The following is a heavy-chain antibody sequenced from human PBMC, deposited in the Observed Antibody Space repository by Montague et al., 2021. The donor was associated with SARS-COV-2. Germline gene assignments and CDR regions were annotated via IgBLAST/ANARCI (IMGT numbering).Heavy chain of an antibody. CDR3: TRDYRSIVGDGLDI. Sequence: SQRLSCAASGFTFSNYDMNWVRQAPWKGPEWISYISTSAYTTSYAGSVKGRFTISRDNGKNSLYLQMNSLRVEDTAVYYCTRDYRSIVGDGLDIWGQGTKVTVSS. J-gene: IGHJ3*02. CDR2: ISTSAYTT. D-gene: IGHD3-16*02. CDR1: GFTFSNYD. V-gene: IGHV3-48*03.